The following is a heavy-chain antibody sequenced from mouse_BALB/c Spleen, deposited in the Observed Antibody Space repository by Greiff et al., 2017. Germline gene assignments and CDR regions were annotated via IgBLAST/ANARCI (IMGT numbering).Heavy chain of an antibody. Sequence: EVQLVESGGGLVQPGGSLKLSCAASGFTFSSYTMSWVRQTPEKRLEWVAYISNGGGSTYYPDTVKGRFTISRDNAKNTLYLQMSSLKSEDTAMYYCARHFDYDTFAYWGQGTLVTVSA. CDR1: GFTFSSYT. CDR2: ISNGGGST. V-gene: IGHV5-12-2*01. CDR3: ARHFDYDTFAY. D-gene: IGHD2-4*01. J-gene: IGHJ3*01.